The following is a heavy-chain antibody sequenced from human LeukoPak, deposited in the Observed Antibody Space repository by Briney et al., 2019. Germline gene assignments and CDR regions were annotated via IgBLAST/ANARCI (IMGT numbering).Heavy chain of an antibody. J-gene: IGHJ4*02. CDR2: INHSGST. Sequence: SETLSLTCAVYGGSFSGYYWSWIRQPPGKGLEWIGEINHSGSTNYNPSLKSRVTISVDTSKNQLSPKLSSVTAADTAVYYCARGHSSGWYTVDYWGQGTLVTVSS. D-gene: IGHD6-19*01. V-gene: IGHV4-34*01. CDR3: ARGHSSGWYTVDY. CDR1: GGSFSGYY.